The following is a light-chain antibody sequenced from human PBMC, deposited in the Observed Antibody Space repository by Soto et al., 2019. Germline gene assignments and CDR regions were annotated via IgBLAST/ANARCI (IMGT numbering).Light chain of an antibody. CDR2: LGS. CDR3: MQALQTPIT. J-gene: IGKJ5*01. CDR1: QSLQHRNGYNY. Sequence: DFVMSQSPLSLPVTLGEPASISCRSGQSLQHRNGYNYLAWYLQKPGQSPQLLIYLGSLRASGVPDRFIGSGSGTDFTLTISRVEAEDVGVYYCMQALQTPITFGQGTRLKIE. V-gene: IGKV2-28*01.